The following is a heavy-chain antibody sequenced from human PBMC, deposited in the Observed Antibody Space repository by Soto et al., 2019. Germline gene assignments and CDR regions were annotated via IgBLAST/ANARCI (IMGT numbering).Heavy chain of an antibody. D-gene: IGHD6-13*01. J-gene: IGHJ4*02. V-gene: IGHV3-30-3*01. CDR2: ISKGGNKK. Sequence: QVQVVESGGGVVQPGGSLRLSCAASGFTVSASAMHWVGQAPGKGREWMAMISKGGNKKYYADSVKGRFTISSDISESTLYLQMNSLRTEDTAVYYCAKEEFEAGRGHFGYWGQGTLVSVSS. CDR1: GFTVSASA. CDR3: AKEEFEAGRGHFGY.